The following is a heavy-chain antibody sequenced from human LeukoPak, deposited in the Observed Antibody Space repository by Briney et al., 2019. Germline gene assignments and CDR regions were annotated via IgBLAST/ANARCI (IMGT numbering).Heavy chain of an antibody. J-gene: IGHJ4*02. V-gene: IGHV1-18*01. CDR3: ARDEKILFSAAGRKTDY. CDR2: ISAYNGNT. CDR1: GYTFTSYG. D-gene: IGHD6-13*01. Sequence: ASVKVSCKASGYTFTSYGISWVRQAPGQGLEWMGWISAYNGNTNYAQKLQGRVTMTTDTSTSTAYMELGSLRSDDTAVYYCARDEKILFSAAGRKTDYWGQGTLVTVSS.